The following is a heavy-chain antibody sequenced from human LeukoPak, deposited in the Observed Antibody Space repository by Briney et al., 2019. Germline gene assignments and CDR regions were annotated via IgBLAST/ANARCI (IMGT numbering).Heavy chain of an antibody. V-gene: IGHV3-30*18. CDR1: GFTFSSYG. D-gene: IGHD4-23*01. CDR2: ISYDGSNI. CDR3: AKRGDYGGNSPFDY. J-gene: IGHJ4*02. Sequence: GGSLRLSCAASGFTFSSYGMHGVRQAPGKGLEWVAVISYDGSNIYYADSVKGRFAISRDNSKNTLYLQMNSLRAEDTAVYYCAKRGDYGGNSPFDYWGQGTLVTVSS.